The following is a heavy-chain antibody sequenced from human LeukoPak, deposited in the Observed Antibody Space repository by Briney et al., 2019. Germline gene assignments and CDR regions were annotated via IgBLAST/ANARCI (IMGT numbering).Heavy chain of an antibody. J-gene: IGHJ3*02. D-gene: IGHD2-21*02. CDR2: ISGSGGST. CDR3: AKDARDFDAFDI. CDR1: GFTFSSFA. V-gene: IGHV3-23*01. Sequence: PGGSLSLSCAASGFTFSSFAMSWVRQAPGKGLEWVSVISGSGGSTYYADSVKGRFTISRDNSKNTLYLQMNSLRAEDTAVYYCAKDARDFDAFDIWGQGTMVTVSS.